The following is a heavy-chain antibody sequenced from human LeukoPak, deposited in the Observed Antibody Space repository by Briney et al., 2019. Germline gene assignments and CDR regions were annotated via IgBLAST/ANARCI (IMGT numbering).Heavy chain of an antibody. V-gene: IGHV4-39*01. D-gene: IGHD6-13*01. J-gene: IGHJ6*03. Sequence: SETLSLTCTVSGGSISSSSYYWGWIRQPPGKGLEWIGSIYYSGSTYYNPSLKSRVTISVDTSKNQFPLKLSSVTAADTAVYYCARRKKLANYHYYMDVWGKGTTVTVSS. CDR1: GGSISSSSYY. CDR3: ARRKKLANYHYYMDV. CDR2: IYYSGST.